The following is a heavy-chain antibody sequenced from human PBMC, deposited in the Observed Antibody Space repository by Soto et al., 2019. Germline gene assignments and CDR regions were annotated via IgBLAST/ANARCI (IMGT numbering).Heavy chain of an antibody. D-gene: IGHD5-12*01. V-gene: IGHV4-59*01. CDR3: AREGNLGRWLQPLDF. J-gene: IGHJ4*02. CDR2: IHYNGNT. CDR1: GDSISAYS. Sequence: QVQLQVSAPGLVKPSETLSLTCTVSGDSISAYSWSWVRQPPGKGLEWIGNIHYNGNTKYNPSLKSRVPMSVDTSTNQFSLKLISVTAADTAKYFCAREGNLGRWLQPLDFWGQGTLVTVSS.